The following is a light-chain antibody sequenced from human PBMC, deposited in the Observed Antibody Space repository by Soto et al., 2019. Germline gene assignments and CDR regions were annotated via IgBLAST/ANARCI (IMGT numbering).Light chain of an antibody. J-gene: IGKJ5*01. Sequence: DIQMTQSPSSLSASIGDRVTITCRASQSVNTFLNWYQHKPGRAPRLLIYDASSLHDGVPSRFSGSGSETEFTLTITSLQPGDFASYYCQQSITTPSITFGQGTRLEIK. CDR3: QQSITTPSIT. CDR2: DAS. V-gene: IGKV1-39*01. CDR1: QSVNTF.